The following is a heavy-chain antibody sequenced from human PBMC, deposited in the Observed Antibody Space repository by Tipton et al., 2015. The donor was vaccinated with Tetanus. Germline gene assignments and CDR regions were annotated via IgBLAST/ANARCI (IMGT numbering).Heavy chain of an antibody. CDR2: IYSTGAT. J-gene: IGHJ4*02. Sequence: TLSLTCSVSGGSMGTNHWVWIRQAPGKRLESIGYIYSTGATKYNPSLESRVRISIDTSKSRFSMRLSSVTVADTAVYYCARGMGAYLNWGQGTLVTVS. CDR1: GGSMGTNH. CDR3: ARGMGAYLN. V-gene: IGHV4-59*01. D-gene: IGHD1-26*01.